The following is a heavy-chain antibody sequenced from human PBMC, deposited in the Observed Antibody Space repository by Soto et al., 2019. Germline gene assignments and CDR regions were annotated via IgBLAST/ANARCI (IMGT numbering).Heavy chain of an antibody. CDR2: IIPILGIA. Sequence: QVQLVQSGAEVKKPGSSVKVSCKASGGTFSSYTISWMRQAPGQGLEWMGRIIPILGIANYAQKFQGRVTITADKSTSTAYMELSSLRSEDTAVYYCARAYSSGWGAFDIWGQGTMVTVSS. D-gene: IGHD6-19*01. CDR1: GGTFSSYT. CDR3: ARAYSSGWGAFDI. J-gene: IGHJ3*02. V-gene: IGHV1-69*02.